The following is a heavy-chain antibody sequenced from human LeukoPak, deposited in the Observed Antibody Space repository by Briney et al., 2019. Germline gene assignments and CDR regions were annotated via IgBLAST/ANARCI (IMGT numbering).Heavy chain of an antibody. CDR1: GGSFSGYY. CDR2: INHSGST. V-gene: IGHV4-34*01. J-gene: IGHJ4*02. CDR3: ARGFPIVVVTRASYYFDY. D-gene: IGHD3-22*01. Sequence: PSETLSLTCAVYGGSFSGYYWSWIRQPPGKGLEWIGEINHSGSTNYNPSLKSRVTISVDTSKNQFSLKLSPVTAADTAVYYCARGFPIVVVTRASYYFDYWGQGTLVTVSS.